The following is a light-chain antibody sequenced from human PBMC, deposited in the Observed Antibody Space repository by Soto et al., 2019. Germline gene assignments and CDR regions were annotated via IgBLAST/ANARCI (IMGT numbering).Light chain of an antibody. CDR1: SSDVDATDY. Sequence: QSALTQPPSASGSLGQSVAISCTGTSSDVDATDYVSWYQHHSGKAPKLLLYEVNKRPSGVPDRFSGSKSGNTASLTVSVLQADDEADYYCISHAGTSNVLGTGTKVTVL. J-gene: IGLJ1*01. CDR2: EVN. CDR3: ISHAGTSNV. V-gene: IGLV2-8*01.